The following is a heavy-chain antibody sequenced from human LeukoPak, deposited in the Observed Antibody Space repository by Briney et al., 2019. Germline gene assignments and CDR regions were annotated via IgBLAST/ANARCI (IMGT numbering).Heavy chain of an antibody. J-gene: IGHJ4*02. CDR2: INPNSGGT. CDR3: ARDYYDSSGYLY. CDR1: GYTFTSYG. Sequence: ASVKVSCKASGYTFTSYGISWVRQAPGQGLEWMGWINPNSGGTNYAQKFQGRVTMTRDTSISTAYMELSRLRSDDTAVYYCARDYYDSSGYLYWGQGTLVTVSS. V-gene: IGHV1-2*02. D-gene: IGHD3-22*01.